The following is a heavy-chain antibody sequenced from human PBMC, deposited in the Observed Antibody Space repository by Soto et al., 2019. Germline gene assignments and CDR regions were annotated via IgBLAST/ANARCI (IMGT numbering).Heavy chain of an antibody. D-gene: IGHD2-15*01. V-gene: IGHV3-7*01. CDR1: GFTFSSYW. CDR3: ARRDVVVVAAWDY. CDR2: IKQDGSEK. Sequence: GGSLRLSCAASGFTFSSYWMSWVRQAPGKGLEWVANIKQDGSEKYYVDSVKGRFTISRDNAKNSLYLQMNSLRAEDTAVYYCARRDVVVVAAWDYWGQGTLVTVSS. J-gene: IGHJ4*02.